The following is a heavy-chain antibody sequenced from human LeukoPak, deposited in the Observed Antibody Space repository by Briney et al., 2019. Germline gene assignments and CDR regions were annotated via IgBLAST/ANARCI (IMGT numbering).Heavy chain of an antibody. Sequence: SETLSLTCTVSGDSISSYYWSWIRQPPGKGLEWIGYIYYSGSTNYNPSLKSRVTIPVDTSKNQFSLKLSSVTAADTAVYYCARHGPPAYYDILTGYYGVPYYFDYWGQGTLVTVSS. D-gene: IGHD3-9*01. V-gene: IGHV4-59*08. J-gene: IGHJ4*02. CDR1: GDSISSYY. CDR2: IYYSGST. CDR3: ARHGPPAYYDILTGYYGVPYYFDY.